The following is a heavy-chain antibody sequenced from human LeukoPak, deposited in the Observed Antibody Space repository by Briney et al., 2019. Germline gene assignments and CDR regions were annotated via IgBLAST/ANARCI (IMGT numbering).Heavy chain of an antibody. CDR3: ARYYCSGGSCYSGWFDP. D-gene: IGHD2-15*01. J-gene: IGHJ5*02. Sequence: ASVKVSCKASGGTFSSYAISWVRQAPGQGLEWMGGTIPIFGTANYAQKFQGRVTTTADKSTSPACMELGSLRSDDTAVYYCARYYCSGGSCYSGWFDPWGQGTLVTVSS. V-gene: IGHV1-69*06. CDR1: GGTFSSYA. CDR2: TIPIFGTA.